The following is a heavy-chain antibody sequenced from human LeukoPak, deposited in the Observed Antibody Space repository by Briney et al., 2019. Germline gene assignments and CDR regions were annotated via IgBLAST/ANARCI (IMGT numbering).Heavy chain of an antibody. D-gene: IGHD3-3*01. V-gene: IGHV1-46*01. CDR3: ARDRYYDFWSGYPADY. Sequence: ASVKVSCKASGYTFTSYYMHWVRQAPGQGLEWMGIINPSGGSTSYAQKFRGRVTMTRDTSTSTVYMELSSLRSEDTAVYYCARDRYYDFWSGYPADYWGQGTLVTVSS. CDR1: GYTFTSYY. J-gene: IGHJ4*02. CDR2: INPSGGST.